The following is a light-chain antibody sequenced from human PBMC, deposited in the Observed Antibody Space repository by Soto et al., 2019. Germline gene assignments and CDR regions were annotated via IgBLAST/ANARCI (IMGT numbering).Light chain of an antibody. J-gene: IGKJ1*01. V-gene: IGKV3-20*01. Sequence: EIVLTQSPGTLPLSAGERATLSCRASQSVSNNYLAWYQQKPGQVPTVLLYGASNRATGLPDRFSDRASGTGLTLTIRRVKPEDFAWYYCQRYDSSPTFGQGTRVQIK. CDR1: QSVSNNY. CDR2: GAS. CDR3: QRYDSSPT.